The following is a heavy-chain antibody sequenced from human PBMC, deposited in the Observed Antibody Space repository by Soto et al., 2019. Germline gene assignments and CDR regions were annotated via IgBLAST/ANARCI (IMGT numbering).Heavy chain of an antibody. CDR3: AKESGDIVVVPAAVIYYGMDV. CDR1: GFTFSSYS. CDR2: ISGSGGST. D-gene: IGHD2-2*01. Sequence: GGSLRLSCAASGFTFSSYSMSWVRQAPGKGLEWVSAISGSGGSTYYADSVKGRFTISRDNSKNTLYLQMNSLRAEDTAVYYCAKESGDIVVVPAAVIYYGMDVWGQGTTVTVSS. J-gene: IGHJ6*02. V-gene: IGHV3-23*01.